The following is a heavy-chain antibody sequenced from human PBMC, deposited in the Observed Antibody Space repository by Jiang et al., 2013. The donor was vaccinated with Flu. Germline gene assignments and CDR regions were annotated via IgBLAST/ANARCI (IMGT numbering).Heavy chain of an antibody. J-gene: IGHJ6*02. CDR1: GGSFSGYY. CDR2: INHSGST. Sequence: LLKPSETLSLTCAVYGGSFSGYYWSWIRQPPGKGLEWIGEINHSGSTNHNPSLKSRVTISVDTSKNQFSLKLSSVTAADTAVYYCARAGWPEYYGMDVWGQGTTVTVSS. V-gene: IGHV4-34*01. D-gene: IGHD2-15*01. CDR3: ARAGWPEYYGMDV.